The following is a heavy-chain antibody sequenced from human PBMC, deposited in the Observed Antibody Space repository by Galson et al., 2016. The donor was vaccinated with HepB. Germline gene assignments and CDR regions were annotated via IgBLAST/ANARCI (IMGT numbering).Heavy chain of an antibody. CDR3: ARASVVPGARMVFDS. V-gene: IGHV4-4*02. D-gene: IGHD2-2*01. J-gene: IGHJ5*01. CDR2: IYHTGTS. CDR1: GASISDSNW. Sequence: SETLSLTCAVSGASISDSNWWTWVRQAPGKGLEWFGEIYHTGTSNNNPSLLSRFTMSIDNSKNPFSLNLNSLTAADTAVYYCARASVVPGARMVFDSWGQGILVTVSS.